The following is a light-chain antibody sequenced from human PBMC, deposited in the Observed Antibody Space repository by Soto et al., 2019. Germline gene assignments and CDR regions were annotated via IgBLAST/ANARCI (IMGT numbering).Light chain of an antibody. J-gene: IGKJ4*01. CDR2: GAS. Sequence: EIVMTQSPATLSVSLGERATLSCRASHSVSSNLAWYRQKPGQAPRLLIYGASTRATGIPARFSGSGSGTEFTLTISSLQSEDFAVYYCQQYDNWPLFGGGTKMEIK. CDR3: QQYDNWPL. V-gene: IGKV3-15*01. CDR1: HSVSSN.